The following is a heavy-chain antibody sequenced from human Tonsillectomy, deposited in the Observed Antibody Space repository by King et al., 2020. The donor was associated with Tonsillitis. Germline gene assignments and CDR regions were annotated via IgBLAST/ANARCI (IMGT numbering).Heavy chain of an antibody. D-gene: IGHD2-15*01. CDR2: INHSGST. J-gene: IGHJ3*02. V-gene: IGHV4-34*01. CDR3: ARGQLGYCSGGSCYSKPFDI. Sequence: QVQLPQWGAGLLKPSETLSLTCAVYGGSFSGYYWSWIRQPPGKGLEWIGEINHSGSTNYNPSLKSRVTISVDTSKNQFSLKLISVTAADTAVYYCARGQLGYCSGGSCYSKPFDIWGQGTMVTVSS. CDR1: GGSFSGYY.